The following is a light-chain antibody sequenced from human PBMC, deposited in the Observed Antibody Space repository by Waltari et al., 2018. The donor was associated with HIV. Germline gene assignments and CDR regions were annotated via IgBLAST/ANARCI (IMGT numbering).Light chain of an antibody. CDR2: EAF. CDR1: QSISNW. J-gene: IGKJ1*01. V-gene: IGKV1-5*03. Sequence: DIEMTQSPSTLPASIADRVTITCRASQSISNWLACYQHRAGKAPKLLIYEAFTLQAGVPSRFSGSSSGTEFTLTISSLQPDDFATYYCQHYDSYPWTFGQGTNVDMK. CDR3: QHYDSYPWT.